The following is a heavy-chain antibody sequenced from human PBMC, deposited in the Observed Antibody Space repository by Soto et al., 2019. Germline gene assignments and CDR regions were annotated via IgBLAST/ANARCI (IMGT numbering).Heavy chain of an antibody. Sequence: QVQLQESGPGLVKPSQTLSLTCTVSGGSISSGGYYWSWIRQHPGKGLEWIGYIYYSGSTYYNPSLKSRVTISVDPSTIPLSLKLSSATAADTAVYYCARAVAGGAYYYYGMDVWGQGPTVTVSS. CDR2: IYYSGST. CDR1: GGSISSGGYY. J-gene: IGHJ6*02. CDR3: ARAVAGGAYYYYGMDV. V-gene: IGHV4-31*03.